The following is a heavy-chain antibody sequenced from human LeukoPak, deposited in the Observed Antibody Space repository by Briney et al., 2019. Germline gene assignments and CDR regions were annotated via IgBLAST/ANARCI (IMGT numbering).Heavy chain of an antibody. CDR3: ASKLRSSSWYGFDY. D-gene: IGHD6-13*01. J-gene: IGHJ4*02. CDR2: ISPNSGGT. CDR1: GYTFTGYY. V-gene: IGHV1-2*04. Sequence: GASVKVSCKASGYTFTGYYMHWVRQAPGQGLEWMGWISPNSGGTNYAQKFQGWVTMTRDTSISTAYMELSRLRSDDTAVYYCASKLRSSSWYGFDYWGQGTLVTVSS.